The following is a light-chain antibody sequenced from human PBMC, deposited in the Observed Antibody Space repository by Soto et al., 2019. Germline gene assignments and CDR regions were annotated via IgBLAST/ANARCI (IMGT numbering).Light chain of an antibody. CDR2: EVS. CDR3: SSYTSSSIRV. CDR1: SSDVGGYNY. Sequence: QSALTQPASVSGSPGQSITISCTGTSSDVGGYNYVSWYQQHPGKAPKLMIYEVSNRPSGVSNRFSGSKSGNTASLTISGLQAEDEADYYCSSYTSSSIRVFGGGPKLTVL. J-gene: IGLJ3*02. V-gene: IGLV2-14*01.